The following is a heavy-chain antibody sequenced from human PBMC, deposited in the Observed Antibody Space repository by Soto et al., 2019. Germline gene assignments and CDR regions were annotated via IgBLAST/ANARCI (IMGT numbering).Heavy chain of an antibody. V-gene: IGHV1-8*01. CDR2: MNPGSGDT. Sequence: GASVKVSCKASGYSFINNDVSWVRQATGQGLEWMGWMNPGSGDTGYAQKFQGRVTMTRDISIATAYMELSSLRSDDTAIYYCARMATFGSSNWFDPWGQGTLVTVSS. CDR3: ARMATFGSSNWFDP. CDR1: GYSFINND. J-gene: IGHJ5*02. D-gene: IGHD3-16*01.